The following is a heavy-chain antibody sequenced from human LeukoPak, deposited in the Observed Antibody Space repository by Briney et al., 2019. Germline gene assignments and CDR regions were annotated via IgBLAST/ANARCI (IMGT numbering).Heavy chain of an antibody. J-gene: IGHJ6*02. CDR3: ASLLTPYHGSGGGGMDV. D-gene: IGHD3-10*01. CDR1: GFTFSTHW. Sequence: GGSLRLSCAASGFTFSTHWMYWVRQAPGEELVWVSRISGDGSMTSYADSVKGRFTIPRDNAEDTLFLQMTSLRVEDTALYFCASLLTPYHGSGGGGMDVWGQGTTVTVSS. V-gene: IGHV3-74*01. CDR2: ISGDGSMT.